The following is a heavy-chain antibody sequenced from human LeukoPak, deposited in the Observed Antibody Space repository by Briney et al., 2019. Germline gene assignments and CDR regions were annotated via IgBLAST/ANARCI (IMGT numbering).Heavy chain of an antibody. V-gene: IGHV4-31*03. J-gene: IGHJ3*02. CDR3: ARLSYYDSSGYYLTAFDI. CDR1: GGSISSGGYY. CDR2: IYYSGST. Sequence: SETLSLTCTVSGGSISSGGYYWSWIRRHPGKGLEWIGYIYYSGSTYYNPSLKSRVTISVDTSKNQFSLKLSSVTAADTAVYYCARLSYYDSSGYYLTAFDIWGQGTMVTVSS. D-gene: IGHD3-22*01.